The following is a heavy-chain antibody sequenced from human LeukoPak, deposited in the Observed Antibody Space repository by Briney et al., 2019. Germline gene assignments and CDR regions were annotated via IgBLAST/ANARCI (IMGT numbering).Heavy chain of an antibody. Sequence: SVKVSCKASGGTFTSYAVSWVRQAPGQGLDWMGGIIPIFGTANYAQKFQGRVTITADKSTSTAYMELSSLRSADTAVYYCARDRTRTRYSSWYWFDPWGQGTLVTVSS. CDR1: GGTFTSYA. J-gene: IGHJ5*02. V-gene: IGHV1-69*06. CDR3: ARDRTRTRYSSWYWFDP. D-gene: IGHD6-13*01. CDR2: IIPIFGTA.